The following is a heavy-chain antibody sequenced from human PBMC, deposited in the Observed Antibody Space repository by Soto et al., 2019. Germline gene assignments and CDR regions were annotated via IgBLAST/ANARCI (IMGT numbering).Heavy chain of an antibody. CDR1: GYIFTGYY. V-gene: IGHV1-2*02. CDR3: ARGDFDSSANYYAGWFDP. J-gene: IGHJ5*02. D-gene: IGHD3-22*01. CDR2: FNPNSGGT. Sequence: QVQLVQSGAEVKKHGASVKVSCKASGYIFTGYYMHWLRQAPGQGLEWMGWFNPNSGGTKYAQKFQGRVTMTNDTSINTAYMELSGLISDDTAVYYCARGDFDSSANYYAGWFDPWGQGTLVTVSS.